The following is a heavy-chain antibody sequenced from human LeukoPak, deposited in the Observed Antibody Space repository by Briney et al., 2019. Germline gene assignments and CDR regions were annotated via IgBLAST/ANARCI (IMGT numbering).Heavy chain of an antibody. CDR3: ARGPSRITMIVVVKTHNWFDP. Sequence: SETLSLTCAVYGGCFSGYYWSWIRQPPGKGLEWIGEINHSGSTNYNPSLKSRVTISVDTSKNQFSLKLSSVTAADTAVYYCARGPSRITMIVVVKTHNWFDPWGQGTLVTVSS. V-gene: IGHV4-34*01. D-gene: IGHD3-22*01. CDR2: INHSGST. J-gene: IGHJ5*02. CDR1: GGCFSGYY.